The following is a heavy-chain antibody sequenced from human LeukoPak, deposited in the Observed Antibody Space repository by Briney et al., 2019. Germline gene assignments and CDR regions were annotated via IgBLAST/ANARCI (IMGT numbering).Heavy chain of an antibody. CDR2: IYDSGGT. CDR3: ASLIAASYFDH. CDR1: GGSISSSTYS. J-gene: IGHJ4*02. D-gene: IGHD6-6*01. Sequence: PSETLSLTCTVSGGSISSSTYSWGWIRQPPGKGLEWIGVIYDSGGTYYNPSLKSRLTMSVDTSKNQFSLKLSSVTATDTAVYYCASLIAASYFDHWGQGTLVTVSS. V-gene: IGHV4-39*01.